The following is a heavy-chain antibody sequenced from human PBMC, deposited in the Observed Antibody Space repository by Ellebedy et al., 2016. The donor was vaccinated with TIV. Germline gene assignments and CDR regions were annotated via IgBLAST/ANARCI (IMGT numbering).Heavy chain of an antibody. CDR3: ARMGWQLTTPDH. Sequence: GESLKISXAASGFTFSDYYMSWIRQAPGKGLEWVSYISSSSSYTNYADSVKGRFTISRDNAKNSLYLQMNSLRAEDTAVYYCARMGWQLTTPDHWGQGTLVTVSS. J-gene: IGHJ4*02. V-gene: IGHV3-11*03. D-gene: IGHD1-26*01. CDR2: ISSSSSYT. CDR1: GFTFSDYY.